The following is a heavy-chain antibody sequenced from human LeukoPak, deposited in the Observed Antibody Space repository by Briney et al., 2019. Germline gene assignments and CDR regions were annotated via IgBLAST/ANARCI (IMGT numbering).Heavy chain of an antibody. J-gene: IGHJ4*02. D-gene: IGHD3-9*01. V-gene: IGHV3-48*02. CDR2: IRTTAEGAKYA. Sequence: GGSLRLSCATSGFSFTDYPMNWGRQAPGKGLEWISNIRTTAEGAKYAYYADSVKGRVTISRDDGKNTLYLHMSSLRDDDTAVYYGAMDQRYAFDYWGQGILVTVSS. CDR3: AMDQRYAFDY. CDR1: GFSFTDYP.